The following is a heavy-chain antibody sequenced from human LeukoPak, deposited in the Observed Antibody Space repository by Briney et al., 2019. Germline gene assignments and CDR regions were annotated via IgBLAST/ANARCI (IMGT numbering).Heavy chain of an antibody. CDR1: GGSFSGYY. D-gene: IGHD3-22*01. CDR2: INHSGST. Sequence: PSETLSLTCAVYGGSFSGYYWSWIRQSPGKGLEWIGEINHSGSTNYNPSLKSRVTISVDTSKNQFSLKLSSVTAADTAVYYCVNYYDSSDYQQPNHFDYWGQGTLVTVSS. J-gene: IGHJ4*02. V-gene: IGHV4-34*01. CDR3: VNYYDSSDYQQPNHFDY.